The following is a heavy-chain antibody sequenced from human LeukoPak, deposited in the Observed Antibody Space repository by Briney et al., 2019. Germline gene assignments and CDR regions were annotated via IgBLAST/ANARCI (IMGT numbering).Heavy chain of an antibody. CDR3: AKDLRDSSGWDVFDY. Sequence: GGSLRLSCAASGFSFSSYAMNWVRQAPGKGLEWVSGISGSGGSTYYADSVKGRFTISRDNSKHTLYLQMNSLRAEDTAVYYCAKDLRDSSGWDVFDYWGQGTLVTVSS. J-gene: IGHJ4*02. V-gene: IGHV3-23*01. D-gene: IGHD6-19*01. CDR2: ISGSGGST. CDR1: GFSFSSYA.